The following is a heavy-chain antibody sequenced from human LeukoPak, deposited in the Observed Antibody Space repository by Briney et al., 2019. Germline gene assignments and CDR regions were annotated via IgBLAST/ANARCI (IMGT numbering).Heavy chain of an antibody. J-gene: IGHJ6*03. CDR1: RFTFSSYG. CDR2: IRYDGSNK. Sequence: GGSLRLSCAASRFTFSSYGMHWVRQTPGKGLEWVAFIRYDGSNKYYADSVKGRFTISRDNSKNTLYLQMNSLRPEDTAVYYCAKDVGARTYYYMDVWGKGTTVTVSS. V-gene: IGHV3-30*02. CDR3: AKDVGARTYYYMDV.